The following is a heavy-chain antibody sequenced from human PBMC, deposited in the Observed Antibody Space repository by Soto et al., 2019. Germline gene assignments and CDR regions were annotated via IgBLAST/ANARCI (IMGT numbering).Heavy chain of an antibody. D-gene: IGHD1-7*01. V-gene: IGHV1-24*01. J-gene: IGHJ5*02. Sequence: ASVKVSCKVSGYTLTELSMHWVLQAPGKGLEWMGGFDPEDGETIYAQKFQGRVTMTEDTSTDTAYMELSSLRSEDTAVYYCATVLAINQYNWNFAGPWGQGTLVTVSS. CDR2: FDPEDGET. CDR3: ATVLAINQYNWNFAGP. CDR1: GYTLTELS.